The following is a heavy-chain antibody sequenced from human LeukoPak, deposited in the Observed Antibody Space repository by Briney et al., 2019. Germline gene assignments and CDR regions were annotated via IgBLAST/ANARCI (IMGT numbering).Heavy chain of an antibody. Sequence: SETLSLTCTVSGGSISSYYWSWIRQPAGKGLEWIGRIYYSGSTNYNPSLKSRLTMSVDTSKNQFSQKLSSVTAADTAVYYCARDGGWVAGTLRSYYYMDVWGKGTTVTISS. CDR1: GGSISSYY. CDR2: IYYSGST. V-gene: IGHV4-4*07. J-gene: IGHJ6*03. D-gene: IGHD6-19*01. CDR3: ARDGGWVAGTLRSYYYMDV.